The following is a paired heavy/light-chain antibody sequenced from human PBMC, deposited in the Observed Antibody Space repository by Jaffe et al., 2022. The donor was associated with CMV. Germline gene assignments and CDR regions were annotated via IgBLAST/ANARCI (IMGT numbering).Light chain of an antibody. Sequence: EIVLTQSPDTLSLSPGETATLSCRASQSINNKYLAWYQQKRGQAPRLLIYGASSRATGIPDRFSGSGSGTDFTLTISRLEPDDFAVYYCQQCGSSLPITFGQGTRLDI. CDR2: GAS. V-gene: IGKV3-20*01. J-gene: IGKJ5*01. CDR3: QQCGSSLPIT. CDR1: QSINNKY.
Heavy chain of an antibody. V-gene: IGHV4-59*01. J-gene: IGHJ6*02. CDR3: ARDRALRRTTWSWRVDRYSGDDDYGMDI. D-gene: IGHD2-21*02. Sequence: QVQLQESGPGLVKPSETLSLICTVSGGSTSGYYWSWIRQSPGKGLEWIGYVYYSGYTSYNPSLESRATISLDTSKNQVSLKLNSVTAADTAVYYCARDRALRRTTWSWRVDRYSGDDDYGMDIWGQGTTVIVSS. CDR1: GGSTSGYY. CDR2: VYYSGYT.